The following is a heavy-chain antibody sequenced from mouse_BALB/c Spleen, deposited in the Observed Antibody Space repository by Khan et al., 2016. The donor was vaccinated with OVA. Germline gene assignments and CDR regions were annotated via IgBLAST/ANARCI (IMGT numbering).Heavy chain of an antibody. J-gene: IGHJ2*01. CDR3: ARYGGGYYFDY. CDR1: GYTFTNYW. V-gene: IGHV1S127*01. Sequence: QVQLQQSGPELVRPGASVKMSCKAPGYTFTNYWMHWVKQRPGQGLEWIGMIDPSNSQTRSDQKFRDKATLNVDKSSNTAYMQLSSLTSEDSAVYYCARYGGGYYFDYWGQGTTLTVSS. D-gene: IGHD1-1*01. CDR2: IDPSNSQT.